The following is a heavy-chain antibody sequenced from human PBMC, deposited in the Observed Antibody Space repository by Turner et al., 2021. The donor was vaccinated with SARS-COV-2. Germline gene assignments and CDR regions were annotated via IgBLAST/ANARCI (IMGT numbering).Heavy chain of an antibody. CDR1: GGPISSSSYY. D-gene: IGHD3-10*01. J-gene: IGHJ6*02. V-gene: IGHV4-39*01. CDR3: ASQEALVPSYYYYYYGMDV. CDR2: IYYSEST. Sequence: QLQLQESGPGLAKPSETLSLTCNVSGGPISSSSYYWGWIRQPPGKGLEWIGSIYYSESTYYNPSLKSRVTISVDTSKNQFSLKLSSVTAADTAVYYCASQEALVPSYYYYYYGMDVWGQGTTVTVSS.